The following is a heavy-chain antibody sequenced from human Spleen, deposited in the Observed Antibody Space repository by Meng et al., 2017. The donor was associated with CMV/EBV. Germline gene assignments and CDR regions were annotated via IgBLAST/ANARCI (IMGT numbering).Heavy chain of an antibody. CDR1: GGSFSGYY. CDR3: ARRYGASAYNWFDP. J-gene: IGHJ5*02. D-gene: IGHD4-17*01. V-gene: IGHV4-34*01. Sequence: VQRQQWGPGLLKPSETLSLACAVYGGSFSGYYWSWIRQPPGKGLEWIGEINHSGSTNYNPSLKSRVTISVDTSKNQFSLKLSSVTAADTAVYYCARRYGASAYNWFDPWGQGTLVTVSS. CDR2: INHSGST.